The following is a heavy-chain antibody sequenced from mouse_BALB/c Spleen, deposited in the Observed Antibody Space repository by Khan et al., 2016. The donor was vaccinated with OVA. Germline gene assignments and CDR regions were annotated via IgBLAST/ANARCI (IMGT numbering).Heavy chain of an antibody. V-gene: IGHV1-77*01. D-gene: IGHD2-1*01. Sequence: QVQLKQSGAELARPGASVKLSCKASGYTFADFYINWVKQRTGQGLEWIGEIYPGTGNTYYNEKFKGKAALTTDKSSSTAYMHLSSLTSEASAVSFYAREGGNYKYYYALDYWGQGTSVTVSS. CDR2: IYPGTGNT. J-gene: IGHJ4*01. CDR3: AREGGNYKYYYALDY. CDR1: GYTFADFY.